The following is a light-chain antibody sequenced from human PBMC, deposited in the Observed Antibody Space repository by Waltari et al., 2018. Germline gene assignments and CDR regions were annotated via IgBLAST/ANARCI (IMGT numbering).Light chain of an antibody. J-gene: IGLJ3*02. CDR2: EVI. V-gene: IGLV2-14*01. CDR3: NSYTNNSTLV. Sequence: QSALTQPASVSGSPGQSITISCTGTSSDVGAYSYVSWYQQFPGKVPKLIIYEVIRRPSGVSNRFSGSKSGNTASLTISGLQGEDEAHYYCNSYTNNSTLVFGGGTELTVL. CDR1: SSDVGAYSY.